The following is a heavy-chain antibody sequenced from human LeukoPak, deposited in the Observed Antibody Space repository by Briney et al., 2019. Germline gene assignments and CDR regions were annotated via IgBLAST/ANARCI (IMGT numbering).Heavy chain of an antibody. CDR2: IKEDGSEK. D-gene: IGHD2/OR15-2a*01. Sequence: GGSLRLSCAASGFIFSSCWVSWVRQAPGKGLEWVASIKEDGSEKKHADSVKGRFTISRDNAENSLYLQMNSLRAEDTAVYYCATLKAAVNIFDNWGQGTLVTVSS. CDR3: ATLKAAVNIFDN. CDR1: GFIFSSCW. V-gene: IGHV3-7*01. J-gene: IGHJ4*02.